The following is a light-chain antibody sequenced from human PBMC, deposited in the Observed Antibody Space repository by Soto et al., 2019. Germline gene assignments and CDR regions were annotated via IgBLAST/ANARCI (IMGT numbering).Light chain of an antibody. CDR2: EVT. CDR3: SSYTRSSALV. CDR1: TSDVGAYNY. J-gene: IGLJ3*02. Sequence: QSVLTQPASVSGSPGQSITISCTGSTSDVGAYNYVSWYQQYPGKAPKLLIYEVTKRPSGTSDRFSGSQSGNTASLAISGLQADDEADYYCSSYTRSSALVFGGGTQLTVL. V-gene: IGLV2-14*01.